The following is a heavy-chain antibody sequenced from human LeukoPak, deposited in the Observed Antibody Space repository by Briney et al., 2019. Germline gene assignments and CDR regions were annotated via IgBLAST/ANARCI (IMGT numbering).Heavy chain of an antibody. J-gene: IGHJ4*02. CDR1: GYSFTSYW. D-gene: IGHD3-10*01. Sequence: GESLKISCKGSGYSFTSYWIGRVRQLPGKGLEWMGIIYPGDSDTRYSPSIQRQVTISADKSIRTAYLQWSSLKASDTAMYYCARYAVVRGTPRYYYFDYWGQGTLVTVSS. V-gene: IGHV5-51*01. CDR3: ARYAVVRGTPRYYYFDY. CDR2: IYPGDSDT.